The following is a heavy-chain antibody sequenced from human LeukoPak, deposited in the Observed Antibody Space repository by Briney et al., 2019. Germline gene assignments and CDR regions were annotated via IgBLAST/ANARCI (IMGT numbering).Heavy chain of an antibody. CDR1: GFTFSSYG. CDR2: ISYDGSNK. Sequence: GGSLRLSCAASGFTFSSYGMHWVRQAPGKGLEWVAVISYDGSNKYYADSVKGRFTISRDNSKNTLYLQMNSLRAEDTAVYYCAKDLGNDYGDYYDYWGQGTLVTVSS. CDR3: AKDLGNDYGDYYDY. J-gene: IGHJ4*02. V-gene: IGHV3-30*18. D-gene: IGHD4-17*01.